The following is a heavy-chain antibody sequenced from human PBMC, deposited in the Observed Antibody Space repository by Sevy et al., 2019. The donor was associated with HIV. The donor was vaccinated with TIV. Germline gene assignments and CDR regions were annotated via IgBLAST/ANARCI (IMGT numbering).Heavy chain of an antibody. Sequence: GGSLRLSCAASGFTFSNYAMHWVRQAPGKGLEWVAVISSDGSNKYYADSVKGRFTISRDNSKNTLYLQMNSLRAEDTAVYYGARVDEQRWLRLYYFDYWGQGTLVTVSS. D-gene: IGHD5-12*01. CDR3: ARVDEQRWLRLYYFDY. V-gene: IGHV3-30*04. J-gene: IGHJ4*02. CDR2: ISSDGSNK. CDR1: GFTFSNYA.